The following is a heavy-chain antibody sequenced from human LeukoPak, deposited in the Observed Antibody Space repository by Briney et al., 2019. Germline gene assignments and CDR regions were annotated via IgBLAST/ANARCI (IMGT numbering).Heavy chain of an antibody. D-gene: IGHD2-15*01. CDR1: GFTVSSNY. Sequence: GGSLRLSCAASGFTVSSNYMSWVRQAPGKGLEWVSVIYSGGSTYYADSVKGRFTISRDNSKNTLYLQMNSLRAEDTAVYYCAKAPPFSAALYFDYWGQGTLVTVSS. V-gene: IGHV3-53*01. J-gene: IGHJ4*02. CDR3: AKAPPFSAALYFDY. CDR2: IYSGGST.